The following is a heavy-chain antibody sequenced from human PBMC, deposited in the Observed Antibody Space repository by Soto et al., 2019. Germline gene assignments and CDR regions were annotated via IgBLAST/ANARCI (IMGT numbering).Heavy chain of an antibody. CDR3: MTESKGD. J-gene: IGHJ4*02. Sequence: PAESLRVSCAASVFSFNSYLMSLVRQAPGKGLECLSYVEEDGSDEYYVDSVKARFTISRETAKISVYLEMNSLRAEDTAVYYCMTESKGDWGQGT. V-gene: IGHV3-7*01. CDR1: VFSFNSYL. CDR2: VEEDGSDE.